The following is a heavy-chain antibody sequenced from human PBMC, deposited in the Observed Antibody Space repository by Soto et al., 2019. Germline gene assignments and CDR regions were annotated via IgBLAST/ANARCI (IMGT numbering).Heavy chain of an antibody. J-gene: IGHJ4*02. CDR2: IFSSGST. Sequence: QVQLQESGPGLVKPSETLSLTCTVSGGSVGSGSYYWSWIRQPLGKGLEWIGYIFSSGSTNYNPSLKNRVPVSVDTSNNQFSLRLSSVTAADTAVYYCARAGDCRGGSCCGNFDYWGQGTLVTVSS. D-gene: IGHD2-15*01. V-gene: IGHV4-61*01. CDR1: GGSVGSGSYY. CDR3: ARAGDCRGGSCCGNFDY.